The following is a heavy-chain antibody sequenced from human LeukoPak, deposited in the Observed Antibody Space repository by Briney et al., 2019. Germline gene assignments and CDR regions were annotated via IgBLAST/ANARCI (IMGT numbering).Heavy chain of an antibody. CDR3: ARDGEYYDFWSGYNAFDI. CDR1: GGSISSSSYY. D-gene: IGHD3-3*01. J-gene: IGHJ3*02. Sequence: SETLSLTCTVSGGSISSSSYYWGWIRQPPGKGLGWIGSIYYSGSTYYNPSLKSRVTISVDTSKNQFSLKLSSVTAADTAVYYCARDGEYYDFWSGYNAFDIWGQGTMVTVSS. CDR2: IYYSGST. V-gene: IGHV4-39*07.